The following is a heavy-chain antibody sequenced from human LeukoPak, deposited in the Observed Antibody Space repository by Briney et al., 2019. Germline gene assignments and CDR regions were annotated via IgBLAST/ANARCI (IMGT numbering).Heavy chain of an antibody. CDR3: AKRSWGFSSSWNYDY. Sequence: GGSLRLSCAASGFTFSSYAMSWVRQAPGKGLEWVSAISGSGGSTYYADSVKGRFTTSRDNSKNTLYLQMNSLRAEDTAVYYCAKRSWGFSSSWNYDYWGQGTLVTVSS. D-gene: IGHD6-13*01. V-gene: IGHV3-23*01. CDR1: GFTFSSYA. J-gene: IGHJ4*02. CDR2: ISGSGGST.